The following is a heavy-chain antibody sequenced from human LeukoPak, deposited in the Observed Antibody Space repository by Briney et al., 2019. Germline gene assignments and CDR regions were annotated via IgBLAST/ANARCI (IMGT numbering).Heavy chain of an antibody. CDR3: AKDIHYFQSDY. V-gene: IGHV3-48*04. D-gene: IGHD3-10*01. CDR1: GFTFSSYS. J-gene: IGHJ4*02. Sequence: GGSLRLSCAASGFTFSSYSMNWVRQAPGQGLEWVSYISSSSSTIYYADSVKGRFTISRDNAKNVLDLQMNSLTAEDTAVYYCAKDIHYFQSDYWGQGTLVTVSS. CDR2: ISSSSSTI.